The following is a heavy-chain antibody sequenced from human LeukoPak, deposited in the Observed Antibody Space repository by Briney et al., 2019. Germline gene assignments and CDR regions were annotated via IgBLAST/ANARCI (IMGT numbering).Heavy chain of an antibody. Sequence: GGSLRRSCAASGFTFINHGMHWVGQAPGKGPEGVALIWYDGSNKYYGDSVKGRFTISRDNSKTTVYLQMNSLRAEDTGVYYCARDRLGAVTDDDYFDYWGQGTLVTVSS. CDR3: ARDRLGAVTDDDYFDY. CDR2: IWYDGSNK. V-gene: IGHV3-33*01. D-gene: IGHD2-21*02. J-gene: IGHJ4*02. CDR1: GFTFINHG.